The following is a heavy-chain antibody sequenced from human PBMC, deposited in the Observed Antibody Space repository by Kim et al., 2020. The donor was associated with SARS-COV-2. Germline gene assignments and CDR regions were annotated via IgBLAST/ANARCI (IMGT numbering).Heavy chain of an antibody. CDR2: ISNDGSNK. Sequence: GGSLRLSCAASGFTFSSYGMHWVRQAPGKGLEWVAVISNDGSNKYYADSVKRRFTISRDYSKNTLYLQMNSLRAEDTAVYYCAKDVHHSWDSSGWYGYFDYWGQGTLVTVSA. CDR3: AKDVHHSWDSSGWYGYFDY. CDR1: GFTFSSYG. D-gene: IGHD6-19*01. V-gene: IGHV3-30*18. J-gene: IGHJ4*02.